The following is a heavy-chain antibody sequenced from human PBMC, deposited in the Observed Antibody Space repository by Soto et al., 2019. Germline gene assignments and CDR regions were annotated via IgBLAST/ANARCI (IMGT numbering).Heavy chain of an antibody. J-gene: IGHJ6*02. CDR3: AKEGGAAAPGDYYYYYGMDV. CDR1: GFPFSSYG. V-gene: IGHV3-30*18. Sequence: PGGSLRLSCAASGFPFSSYGMHWVRQAPGKGLEWVAVISYDGSNKYYADSVKGRFTISRDNSKNTLYLQMNSLRAEDTAVYYCAKEGGAAAPGDYYYYYGMDVWGQGTTVTVSS. D-gene: IGHD6-25*01. CDR2: ISYDGSNK.